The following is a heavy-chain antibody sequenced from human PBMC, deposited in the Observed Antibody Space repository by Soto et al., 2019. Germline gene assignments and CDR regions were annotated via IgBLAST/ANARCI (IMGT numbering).Heavy chain of an antibody. CDR1: GGTFSSYA. D-gene: IGHD2-2*01. J-gene: IGHJ6*04. CDR2: IIPIFGTA. CDR3: LRYCPSTGCAPDYYYGMDV. Sequence: SVKVSCKASGGTFSSYAISWVRQAPGQGLEWMGGIIPIFGTANYAQKFQGRVTITADKSTSTAYMELSSLRSEDTAVYYCLRYCPSTGCAPDYYYGMDVWGKRTTVTVSS. V-gene: IGHV1-69*06.